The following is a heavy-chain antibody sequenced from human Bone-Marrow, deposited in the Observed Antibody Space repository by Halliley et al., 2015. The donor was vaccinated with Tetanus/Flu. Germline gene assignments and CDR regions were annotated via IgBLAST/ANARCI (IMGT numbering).Heavy chain of an antibody. Sequence: TLSFTCTVSRGSISSYYWTWIRQPPGKGLEWIGYVFYTGTTNYNPSLKSRVTMSLDMSKNQFSLSLTSVTAADTAVYYCARDLGGDYAPHFDDWGRGTLVTVSS. CDR2: VFYTGTT. CDR3: ARDLGGDYAPHFDD. D-gene: IGHD4-17*01. J-gene: IGHJ4*02. V-gene: IGHV4-59*01. CDR1: RGSISSYY.